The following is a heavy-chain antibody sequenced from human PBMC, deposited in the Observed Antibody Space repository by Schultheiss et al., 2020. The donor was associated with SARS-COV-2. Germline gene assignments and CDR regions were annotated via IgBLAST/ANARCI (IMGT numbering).Heavy chain of an antibody. V-gene: IGHV3-15*01. J-gene: IGHJ6*02. D-gene: IGHD1-1*01. CDR2: IKSKTDGGTT. CDR1: GFTFSNAW. CDR3: TTQTTGTYYYYGMDV. Sequence: GESLKISCAASGFTFSNAWMSWVRQAPGKGLEWVGRIKSKTDGGTTDYAAPVKGRFTISRDDSKNTLYLQMNSLKTEDTAVYYCTTQTTGTYYYYGMDVWGQGTLVTVSS.